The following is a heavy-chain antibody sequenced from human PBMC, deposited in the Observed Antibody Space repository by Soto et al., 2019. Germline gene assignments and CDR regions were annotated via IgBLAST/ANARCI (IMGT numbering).Heavy chain of an antibody. J-gene: IGHJ6*03. V-gene: IGHV4-59*08. CDR3: ARVRTSLDLYYYMDV. CDR2: IYDYGSA. CDR1: GGSVASDS. D-gene: IGHD2-8*01. Sequence: SETLSLTCTVSGGSVASDSWTWIRQPPGKAMEWIGYIYDYGSAHYNPSLESRVAFSVDTSKNQFSLKLTSVTAADTAMYYCARVRTSLDLYYYMDVWGRGTTVTVSS.